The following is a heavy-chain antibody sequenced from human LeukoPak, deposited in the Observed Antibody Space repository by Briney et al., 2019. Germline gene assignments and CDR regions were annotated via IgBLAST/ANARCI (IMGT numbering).Heavy chain of an antibody. D-gene: IGHD6-19*01. CDR1: GGSISSGDYY. Sequence: LSLTCTVSGGSISSGDYYWSWVRQAPGKGLEWVSAISSSGGSTNYADSVKGRFTVSRDNSKNTLYLQMNSLRADDTAVYYCAKAGSGWYRFDYWGQGTLVTVSS. CDR2: ISSSGGST. V-gene: IGHV3-23*01. CDR3: AKAGSGWYRFDY. J-gene: IGHJ4*02.